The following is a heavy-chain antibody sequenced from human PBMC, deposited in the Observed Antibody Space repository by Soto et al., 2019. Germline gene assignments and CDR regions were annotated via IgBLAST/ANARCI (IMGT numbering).Heavy chain of an antibody. CDR2: ISWNSGSI. D-gene: IGHD5-12*01. Sequence: EVQLVESGGGLVQPGRSLRLSCAASGFTFDDYAMHWVRQAPGKGLEWVSGISWNSGSIGYADSVKGRFTISRANAENSLYLQMNSLRAEDTALYYCAVSSGYELDGNYMDVWGKGTTVTGSS. CDR1: GFTFDDYA. CDR3: AVSSGYELDGNYMDV. J-gene: IGHJ6*03. V-gene: IGHV3-9*01.